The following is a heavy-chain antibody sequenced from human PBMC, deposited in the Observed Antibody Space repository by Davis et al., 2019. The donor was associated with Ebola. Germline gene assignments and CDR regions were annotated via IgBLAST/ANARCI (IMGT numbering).Heavy chain of an antibody. CDR1: GGSFSGYY. J-gene: IGHJ4*02. CDR3: ARRTVTKNFDY. D-gene: IGHD4-17*01. CDR2: INHSGST. V-gene: IGHV4-34*01. Sequence: MPSETLSLTCAVYGGSFSGYYWSWIRQPPGKGLEWIGEINHSGSTNYNPSLKSRVTISVDTSKNQFSLKLSSVTAADTAVYYCARRTVTKNFDYWGQGTLVTVSS.